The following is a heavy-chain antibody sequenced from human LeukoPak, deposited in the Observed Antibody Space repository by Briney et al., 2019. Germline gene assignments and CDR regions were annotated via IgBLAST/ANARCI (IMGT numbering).Heavy chain of an antibody. J-gene: IGHJ3*02. CDR3: ARDYNPARGFAFDI. V-gene: IGHV3-53*01. Sequence: PGGSLRLSCAASGFTVSSNYMNCVRQAPGKGLEWVSIIYSGGNTYYADSVKGRFTISRDNSKNTVYLQMNSLRAEDTAVYYCARDYNPARGFAFDIWGQGTLVTVSS. D-gene: IGHD1-14*01. CDR1: GFTVSSNY. CDR2: IYSGGNT.